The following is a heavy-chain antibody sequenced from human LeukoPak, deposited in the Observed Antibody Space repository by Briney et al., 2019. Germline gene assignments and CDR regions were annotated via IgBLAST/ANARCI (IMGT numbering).Heavy chain of an antibody. J-gene: IGHJ3*02. V-gene: IGHV4-39*07. CDR3: ARDVYSYGYPAPRRGAFDI. Sequence: SETLSLTCTVSGGSISSSSYYWGWIRQPPGKGLEWIANIFYSGSTYYNPSLKSRVTISVDTSKKQFSLKLSSVTAADTAVYYCARDVYSYGYPAPRRGAFDIWGQGTMVTVSS. CDR2: IFYSGST. D-gene: IGHD5-18*01. CDR1: GGSISSSSYY.